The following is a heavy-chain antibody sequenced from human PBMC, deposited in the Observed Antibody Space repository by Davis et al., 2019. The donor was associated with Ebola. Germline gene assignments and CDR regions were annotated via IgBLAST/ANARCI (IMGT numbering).Heavy chain of an antibody. D-gene: IGHD2-2*01. J-gene: IGHJ4*02. CDR1: GFTFSSYS. CDR3: ARAYCSSTSCYVFDY. Sequence: GESLKISCAASGFTFSSYSMNWVRQAPGKGLEWVSYISSSSSTIYYADSVKGRFTISRDNAKNSLYLQMNSLRDEDTAVYYCARAYCSSTSCYVFDYWGQGTLVTVSS. CDR2: ISSSSSTI. V-gene: IGHV3-48*02.